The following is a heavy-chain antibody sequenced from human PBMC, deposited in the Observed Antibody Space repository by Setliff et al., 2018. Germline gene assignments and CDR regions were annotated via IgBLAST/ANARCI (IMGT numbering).Heavy chain of an antibody. Sequence: KPSETLSLTCTVSGASLNSGTYYWGWIRQPPGKGLEWIGYIYYSGSTSYYNPSLKSRVTISVDTSKNQFSLKLSSVTAADTAVYYCARTGTYRYFDYWGQGTRVTVS. CDR3: ARTGTYRYFDY. D-gene: IGHD1-1*01. CDR2: IYYSGSTS. CDR1: GASLNSGTYY. J-gene: IGHJ4*02. V-gene: IGHV4-31*03.